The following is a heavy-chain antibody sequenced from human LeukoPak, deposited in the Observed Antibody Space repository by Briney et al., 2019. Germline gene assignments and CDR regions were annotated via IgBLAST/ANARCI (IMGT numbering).Heavy chain of an antibody. CDR1: GFTFSSYS. J-gene: IGHJ3*02. D-gene: IGHD1-26*01. CDR3: AKGRSYFIAFDI. Sequence: PGGSLRLSCAASGFTFSSYSMNWVRQAPGKGLEWVSVIYSGGSTYYADSVKGRFTISRDNSKNTLYLHMNSLRAEDTAVYYCAKGRSYFIAFDIWGQGTMVTVSS. V-gene: IGHV3-53*01. CDR2: IYSGGST.